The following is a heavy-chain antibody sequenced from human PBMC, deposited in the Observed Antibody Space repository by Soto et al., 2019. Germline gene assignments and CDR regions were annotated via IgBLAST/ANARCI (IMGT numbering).Heavy chain of an antibody. Sequence: EVQLVESGGDLVQPGGSLRLSCAASGFTFSDHYMDWVRQAPGKGLEGVGRTRNKANSYTTEYAASVKGRFTISRDDSKNSLFLQMNSLKTEDTAVYYCAREDYSGSYYVGYFDLWGRGTLVTVSS. V-gene: IGHV3-72*01. J-gene: IGHJ2*01. CDR3: AREDYSGSYYVGYFDL. D-gene: IGHD1-26*01. CDR2: TRNKANSYTT. CDR1: GFTFSDHY.